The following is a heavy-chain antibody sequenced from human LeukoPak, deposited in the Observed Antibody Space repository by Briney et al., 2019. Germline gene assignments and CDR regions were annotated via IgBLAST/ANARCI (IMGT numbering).Heavy chain of an antibody. Sequence: GASVKVSCKASGYTFTDYYMHWVRQAPRQGLEWMGWINLNSGGTNYAQKFQGRVTMTRDTSISTAYMEVSRVISEDTAVYYCARDSIAAAGLSFDYWGQGTLVSVS. D-gene: IGHD6-13*01. CDR1: GYTFTDYY. CDR2: INLNSGGT. CDR3: ARDSIAAAGLSFDY. V-gene: IGHV1-2*02. J-gene: IGHJ4*02.